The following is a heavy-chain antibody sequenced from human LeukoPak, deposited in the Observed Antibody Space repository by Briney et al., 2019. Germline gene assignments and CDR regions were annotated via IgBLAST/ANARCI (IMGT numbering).Heavy chain of an antibody. Sequence: GASVKVSCKASGYTFTGYYMHWLRQAPGQGVEWMGWINPNSGGTNYAEKFQGRVTMTSDTSISTAYMELTRLRSDDTAVYYCARGRIGYYLDYWGQGTLVPVSS. CDR2: INPNSGGT. D-gene: IGHD3-22*01. J-gene: IGHJ4*02. CDR1: GYTFTGYY. V-gene: IGHV1-2*02. CDR3: ARGRIGYYLDY.